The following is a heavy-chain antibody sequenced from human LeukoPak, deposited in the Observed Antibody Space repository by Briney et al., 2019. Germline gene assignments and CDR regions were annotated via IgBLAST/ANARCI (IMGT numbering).Heavy chain of an antibody. CDR1: GGSISSLNW. CDR2: IYHSGNI. J-gene: IGHJ2*01. CDR3: ARARGYSGYDYWYFDL. D-gene: IGHD5-12*01. Sequence: PSETLSLTCVVSGGSISSLNWWTWVRQPPGKGLEWIGEIYHSGNINSNPSLTSRVTISVDTSKNQFSLKLSSVTAADTAVYYCARARGYSGYDYWYFDLWGRGTLVTVSS. V-gene: IGHV4-4*02.